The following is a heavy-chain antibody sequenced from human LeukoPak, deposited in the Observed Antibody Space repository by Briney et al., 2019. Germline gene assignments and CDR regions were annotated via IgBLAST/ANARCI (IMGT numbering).Heavy chain of an antibody. D-gene: IGHD4-23*01. CDR1: GFTFSSYW. J-gene: IGHJ6*03. V-gene: IGHV3-7*01. Sequence: GGSLRLSCAASGFTFSSYWMSWVRQAPGKGLEWVANIKQDGGEKYYVDSVKGRFTISRDNAKNSLYLQMNSLRAEDTAVYYCARDNPTVVRGYYYYYMDVWGKGTTVTVSS. CDR3: ARDNPTVVRGYYYYYMDV. CDR2: IKQDGGEK.